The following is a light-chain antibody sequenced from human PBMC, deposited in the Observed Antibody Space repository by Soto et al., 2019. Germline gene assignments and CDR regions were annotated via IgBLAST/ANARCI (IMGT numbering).Light chain of an antibody. CDR3: QVWDRSSDHRV. J-gene: IGLJ3*02. CDR2: YNN. CDR1: NIGSKS. V-gene: IGLV3-21*04. Sequence: SYELTQPPSVSVAPGKTARISCGGNNIGSKSVHWYQQKPGQAPVMVIYYNNDRPSGIPERFSGSNSGNTATLTISRVEAGDEADYYCQVWDRSSDHRVFGGGTKLTVL.